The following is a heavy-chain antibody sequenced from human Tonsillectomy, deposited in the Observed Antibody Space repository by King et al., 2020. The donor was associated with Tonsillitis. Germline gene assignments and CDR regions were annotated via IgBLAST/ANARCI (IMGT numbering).Heavy chain of an antibody. CDR3: GRDLNFCPSEICYDVFDI. D-gene: IGHD3-10*01. V-gene: IGHV3-7*03. J-gene: IGHJ3*02. CDR1: GFIFSNYW. CDR2: IRHDGTQK. Sequence: VQLVESGGALVQPGGSLRLSCAASGFIFSNYWMTWVRQAPGKGLEWVANIRHDGTQKNFADSVKGRFTISRDNAKNSLHLEMNSLRAEDTAVYYCGRDLNFCPSEICYDVFDIWGQGTKVTVPS.